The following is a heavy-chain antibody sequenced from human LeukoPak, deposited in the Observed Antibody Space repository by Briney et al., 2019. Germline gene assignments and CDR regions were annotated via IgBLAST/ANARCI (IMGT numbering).Heavy chain of an antibody. J-gene: IGHJ2*01. CDR1: GGSISSYY. CDR3: ARGRSTVVVTARYWYFDL. CDR2: IYYSGST. Sequence: SETLSLTCTVSGGSISSYYWSWIRQPPGKGLEWIGYIYYSGSTNYNPSLKSRVTISVDTSKNQFSLKLSSVTAADTAVYYCARGRSTVVVTARYWYFDLWGRGTLVTVSS. D-gene: IGHD2-21*02. V-gene: IGHV4-59*12.